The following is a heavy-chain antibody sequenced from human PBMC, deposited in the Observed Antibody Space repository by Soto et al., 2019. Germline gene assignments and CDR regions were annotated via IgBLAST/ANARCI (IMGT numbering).Heavy chain of an antibody. CDR1: GFTFSSNA. J-gene: IGHJ4*02. Sequence: EVQLLESGGGLVQPGGSLRLSCEASGFTFSSNAMSWVRQAPGKGLERVSAISGSDAGTFDADSVRGRFTISRDNSKNTLYLHMTSLRVEDRAIYYCTKDPCTRSSCYFDFWGQGSLVTVSS. CDR2: ISGSDAGT. V-gene: IGHV3-23*01. D-gene: IGHD2-2*01. CDR3: TKDPCTRSSCYFDF.